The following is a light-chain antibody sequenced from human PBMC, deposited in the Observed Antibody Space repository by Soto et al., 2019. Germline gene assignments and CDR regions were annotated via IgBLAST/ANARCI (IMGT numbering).Light chain of an antibody. CDR3: RSYTSSMTPYV. V-gene: IGLV2-14*01. CDR2: DDT. CDR1: SSDVGGYNY. Sequence: QSALTQPASVSAAPGQSVTISCSGTSSDVGGYNYVSWYQQPPVKAPKLMIYDDTNRPSGVSDRLSGSKSGTTASLTISGLQTEDEADYYCRSYTSSMTPYVFGTGTKVTVL. J-gene: IGLJ1*01.